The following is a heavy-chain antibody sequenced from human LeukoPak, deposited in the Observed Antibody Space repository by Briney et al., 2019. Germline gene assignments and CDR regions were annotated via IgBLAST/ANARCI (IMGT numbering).Heavy chain of an antibody. CDR3: ARDQTGYCSSTSCYHYGMDV. J-gene: IGHJ6*02. CDR1: GGTFSSYA. CDR2: IIPILGIA. V-gene: IGHV1-69*04. Sequence: SVKVSCKASGGTFSSYAISWVRQAPGQGLEWMGRIIPILGIANYAQKFQGRVTITADKSTSTAYMELSSLRSEDTAVYYCARDQTGYCSSTSCYHYGMDVWGQGTTVAVSS. D-gene: IGHD2-2*03.